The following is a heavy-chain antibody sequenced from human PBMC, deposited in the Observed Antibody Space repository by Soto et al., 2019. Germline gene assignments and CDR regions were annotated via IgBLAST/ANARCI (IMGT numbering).Heavy chain of an antibody. V-gene: IGHV5-10-1*01. CDR2: IDPSDSYT. J-gene: IGHJ5*02. CDR3: AIYADSSTHSKWFVP. D-gene: IGHD2-2*01. Sequence: GESLKISCKGSGYSFTSYWVSWVRQMPGKGLEWMGTIDPSDSYTNYNPSFQGHVTISADKSISTAYLQWSSLKASDTAMYYCAIYADSSTHSKWFVPRGKGTLVTLFS. CDR1: GYSFTSYW.